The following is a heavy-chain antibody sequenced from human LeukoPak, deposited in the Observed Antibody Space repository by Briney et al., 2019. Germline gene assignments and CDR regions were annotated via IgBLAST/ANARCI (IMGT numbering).Heavy chain of an antibody. CDR1: GYTFTSYG. J-gene: IGHJ4*02. CDR2: ISAYNGNT. Sequence: ASVKVSCKASGYTFTSYGISWVRQAPGQGLEWMGWISAYNGNTNYAQKLQGRVTMTTDTSTSTAYMELRSPRSDDTAVYYCARDADYYGSSGYYFHWGQGTLVTVSS. CDR3: ARDADYYGSSGYYFH. V-gene: IGHV1-18*01. D-gene: IGHD3-22*01.